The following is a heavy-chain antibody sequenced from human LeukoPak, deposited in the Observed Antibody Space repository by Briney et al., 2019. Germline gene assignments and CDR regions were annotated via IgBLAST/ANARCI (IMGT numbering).Heavy chain of an antibody. J-gene: IGHJ4*02. CDR1: GYTFTNNY. D-gene: IGHD2-15*01. V-gene: IGHV1-46*01. Sequence: GSVTDTFKASGYTFTNNYMHWVRQAPGQGLEWMGIINPSGGSTNYAQKFQGRVTMTRDTSTSTVYMKLSSLRSEDTAVYYCARAVGIVVVVVATLDYWGQGTLVTVSS. CDR3: ARAVGIVVVVVATLDY. CDR2: INPSGGST.